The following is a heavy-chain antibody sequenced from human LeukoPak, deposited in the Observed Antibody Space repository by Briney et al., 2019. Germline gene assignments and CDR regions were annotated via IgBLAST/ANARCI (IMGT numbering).Heavy chain of an antibody. CDR1: GYXFSTYG. D-gene: IGHD3-22*01. V-gene: IGHV1-18*01. J-gene: IGHJ4*02. CDR2: ISAYNGNT. Sequence: ASVKVSCKASGYXFSTYGITWVRXXPGQGLEWMGWISAYNGNTNYAQKLQGRVTMTTDTSTSTAYMELRSLRSDDTAVYFCAXXEVVSMTTKFDCWGQGTLVTVSS. CDR3: AXXEVVSMTTKFDC.